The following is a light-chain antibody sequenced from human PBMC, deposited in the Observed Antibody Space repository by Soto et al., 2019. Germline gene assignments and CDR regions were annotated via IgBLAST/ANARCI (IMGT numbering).Light chain of an antibody. Sequence: DIQMTQSPSTLSASVGDTVTITCRASQSISSWLAWYQQKPGKAPKLLIYKASSLESGVPSRFSGSVSGAEFPLTISSLQPDDFATYYCQQYNSYSWTVGQGTKVEIK. CDR1: QSISSW. CDR2: KAS. CDR3: QQYNSYSWT. V-gene: IGKV1-5*03. J-gene: IGKJ1*01.